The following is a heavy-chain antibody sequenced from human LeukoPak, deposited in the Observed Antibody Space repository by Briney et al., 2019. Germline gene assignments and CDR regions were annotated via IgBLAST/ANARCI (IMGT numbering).Heavy chain of an antibody. J-gene: IGHJ6*03. CDR1: GFTFSTYT. Sequence: GGSLRLSCAASGFTFSTYTMNWVRQPPGKGLEWVSNIGTSSSTIYYADSVKGRFTISRDNAKNSLYLQMNSLRADDTAVYYCARFAAGGSYYYYMDVRGKGTTVTVSS. CDR3: ARFAAGGSYYYYMDV. CDR2: IGTSSSTI. V-gene: IGHV3-48*04. D-gene: IGHD6-25*01.